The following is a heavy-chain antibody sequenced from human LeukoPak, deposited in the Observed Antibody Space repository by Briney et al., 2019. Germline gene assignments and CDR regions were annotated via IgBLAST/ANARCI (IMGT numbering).Heavy chain of an antibody. J-gene: IGHJ4*02. CDR2: INPSGGST. V-gene: IGHV1-46*01. Sequence: GASVKVSCKASGYTFTSYYMHWVRQAPGQGLEWMGIINPSGGSTSYAQKFRGRVTVTRDMSTSTVYMELSSLRSEDTAVYYCARDSIAVAGKDYWGQGTLVTVSS. CDR1: GYTFTSYY. D-gene: IGHD6-19*01. CDR3: ARDSIAVAGKDY.